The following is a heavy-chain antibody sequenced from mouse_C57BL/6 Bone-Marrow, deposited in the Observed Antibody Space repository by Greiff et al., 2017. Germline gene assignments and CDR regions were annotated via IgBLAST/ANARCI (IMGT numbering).Heavy chain of an antibody. J-gene: IGHJ4*01. Sequence: VQLQQSGPGLVQPSQSLSITCTVSGFSLTSYGVHWVRQSPGKGLEWLGVIWSGGSTDYNAAFISRLSISKDNSKSQVFFKMNSLQADDTAIYYCARNKGIYDEYDRKHWYAMDYWGQGTSVTVSS. CDR1: GFSLTSYG. D-gene: IGHD2-4*01. V-gene: IGHV2-2*01. CDR3: ARNKGIYDEYDRKHWYAMDY. CDR2: IWSGGST.